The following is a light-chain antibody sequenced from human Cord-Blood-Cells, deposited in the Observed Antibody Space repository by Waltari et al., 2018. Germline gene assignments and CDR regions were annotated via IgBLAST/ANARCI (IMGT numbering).Light chain of an antibody. V-gene: IGLV1-40*01. CDR2: GNS. J-gene: IGLJ3*02. Sequence: QSVLTQPPSVSGAPGQRVTISCTGSSPNLGAGYDGHWYQQLPGTAPKLLIYGNSNRPSGVPDQFSGSKSGTSASLAITGLQAEDEADYYCQSYDSSLRGVFGGGTKLTVL. CDR3: QSYDSSLRGV. CDR1: SPNLGAGYD.